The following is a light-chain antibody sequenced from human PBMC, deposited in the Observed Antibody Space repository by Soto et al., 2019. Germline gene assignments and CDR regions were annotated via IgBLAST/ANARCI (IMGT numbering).Light chain of an antibody. Sequence: DIQMTQTPSSLSESVADRVTITCRAIQSISSYLNWYQQKPGKAPKLLIYAASSLQSRVPSRFSGSGSGTDFTPTISRLEPEDFAVYYCQQYGSSLPGITFGQGTRLEI. CDR2: AAS. V-gene: IGKV1-39*01. CDR3: QQYGSSLPGIT. J-gene: IGKJ5*01. CDR1: QSISSY.